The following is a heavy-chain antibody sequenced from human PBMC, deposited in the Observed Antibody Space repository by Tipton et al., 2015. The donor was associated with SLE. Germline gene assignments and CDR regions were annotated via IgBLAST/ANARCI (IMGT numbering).Heavy chain of an antibody. V-gene: IGHV3-43*01. D-gene: IGHD4-23*01. CDR1: GFTFDDYT. Sequence: SLRLSCAASGFTFDDYTMHWVRQAPGKGLEWVSLISWDGGSTYYADSVKGRFTISRDNSKNSLYLQMNSLRTEDTALYYCTREEGGNIDYWGQGTLVTVSS. J-gene: IGHJ4*02. CDR2: ISWDGGST. CDR3: TREEGGNIDY.